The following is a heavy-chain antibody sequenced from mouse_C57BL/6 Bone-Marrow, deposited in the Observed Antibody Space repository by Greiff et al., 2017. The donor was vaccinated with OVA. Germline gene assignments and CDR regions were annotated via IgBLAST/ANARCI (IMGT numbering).Heavy chain of an antibody. Sequence: EVQGVESGGGLVKPGGSLKLSCAASGFTFSDYGMHWVRQAPEKGLEWVAYISSGSSTIYYADTVKGRFTISSDNAKNTLFLQMTSLRSEDTAMYYCARTHYYGSSVYFDYWGQGTTLTVSS. CDR2: ISSGSSTI. J-gene: IGHJ2*01. CDR3: ARTHYYGSSVYFDY. D-gene: IGHD1-1*01. CDR1: GFTFSDYG. V-gene: IGHV5-17*01.